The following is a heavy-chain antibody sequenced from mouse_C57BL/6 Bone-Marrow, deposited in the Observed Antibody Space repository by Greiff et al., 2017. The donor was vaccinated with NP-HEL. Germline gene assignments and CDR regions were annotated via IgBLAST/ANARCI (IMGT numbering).Heavy chain of an antibody. CDR1: GYTFTSYW. CDR2: IDPSDSET. V-gene: IGHV1-52*01. D-gene: IGHD1-1*01. Sequence: QVQLQQPGAELVRPGSSVKLSCKASGYTFTSYWMHWVKQRPIQGLEWIGNIDPSDSETHYNQKFKDKATLTVDKSSSTAYMQLSSLTSEDSAVYYCAREGDIYADYFDYWGQGTTLTVSS. CDR3: AREGDIYADYFDY. J-gene: IGHJ2*01.